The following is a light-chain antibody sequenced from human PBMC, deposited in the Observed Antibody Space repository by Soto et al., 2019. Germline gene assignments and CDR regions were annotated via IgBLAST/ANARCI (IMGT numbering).Light chain of an antibody. CDR1: QSISSW. CDR2: KAS. J-gene: IGKJ1*01. V-gene: IGKV1-5*03. CDR3: QHYNSYSET. Sequence: DIQMTQSPSTLSASVGDRVTITCRASQSISSWLAWYQQKPGKAPKLLIYKASSFQSGVPSRFSGSGSGTEFTLTISSLQPDDFATYYCQHYNSYSETFGQGTKVELK.